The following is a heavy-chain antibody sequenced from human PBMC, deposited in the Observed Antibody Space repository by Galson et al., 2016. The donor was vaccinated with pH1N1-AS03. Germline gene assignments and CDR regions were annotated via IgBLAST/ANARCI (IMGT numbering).Heavy chain of an antibody. CDR1: GFSFGDFA. CDR2: ISYDGSEK. J-gene: IGHJ4*02. CDR3: VRSRAAAGNY. D-gene: IGHD6-13*01. Sequence: SLRLSCAASGFSFGDFALHWVRQAQGKGLEWVAFISYDGSEKYYADSVQGRVTISRDKSKNTVHLELNSLRGADTAVYYCVRSRAAAGNYWGQGTLVIVSS. V-gene: IGHV3-30*04.